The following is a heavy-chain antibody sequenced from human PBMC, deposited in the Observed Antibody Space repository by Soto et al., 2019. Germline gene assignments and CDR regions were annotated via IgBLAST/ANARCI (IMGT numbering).Heavy chain of an antibody. CDR3: ARDGREASGMDV. CDR1: GGSISSHY. V-gene: IGHV4-59*11. Sequence: SETLSLTCSVSGGSISSHYLSWVRQAPGKGLEWIGHIYYRGSTSYNPSLRSRSTISVDTSNNQFSLKLNSVTTADTAVYYCARDGREASGMDVWGQGTKVTVYS. J-gene: IGHJ6*02. D-gene: IGHD1-26*01. CDR2: IYYRGST.